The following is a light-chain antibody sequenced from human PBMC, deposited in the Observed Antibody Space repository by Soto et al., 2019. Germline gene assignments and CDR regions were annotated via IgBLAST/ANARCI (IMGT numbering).Light chain of an antibody. Sequence: ETVLTPSPCTLSLSARERATLSWTASQTVGNIYLGWYQQKPGQSPRLLISGTSNRATGIPDRFSGSGSGTDFTLTISRLAPEDFAVYYCQQYGTIPFTFGPGTKVDIK. CDR3: QQYGTIPFT. V-gene: IGKV3-20*01. CDR2: GTS. CDR1: QTVGNIY. J-gene: IGKJ3*01.